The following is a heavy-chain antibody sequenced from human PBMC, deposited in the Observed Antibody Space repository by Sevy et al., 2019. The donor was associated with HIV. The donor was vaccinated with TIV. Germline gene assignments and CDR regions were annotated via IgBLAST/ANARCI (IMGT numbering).Heavy chain of an antibody. J-gene: IGHJ6*02. CDR1: GFTFSSYA. CDR3: AKGRLVQYYYYGMDV. CDR2: ISSSADT. V-gene: IGHV3-23*01. D-gene: IGHD6-19*01. Sequence: GGSLRLSCAASGFTFSSYAMSWVRQAPGKGLEWVSAISSSADTYYADSVKGRFTISRDNSKNTLYLQMNSLRAEDTAVYYCAKGRLVQYYYYGMDVWGQGTTVTVSS.